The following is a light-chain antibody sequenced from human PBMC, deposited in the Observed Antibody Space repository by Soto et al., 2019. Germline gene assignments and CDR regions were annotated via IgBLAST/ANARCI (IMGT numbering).Light chain of an antibody. CDR3: RSYTSSTTLV. CDR2: DVG. V-gene: IGLV2-14*01. J-gene: IGLJ2*01. CDR1: SSDVGGYNY. Sequence: QSALTQPASVSGSPGQSITISCTGTSSDVGGYNYVSWYQQHPGKAPKLMIYDVGNRPSGVSNRFSGSKSGNTASLTISGLQAEDEADYHCRSYTSSTTLVFCGGTKLTVL.